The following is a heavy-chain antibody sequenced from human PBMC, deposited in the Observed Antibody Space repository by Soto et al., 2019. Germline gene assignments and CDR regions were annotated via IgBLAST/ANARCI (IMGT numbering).Heavy chain of an antibody. D-gene: IGHD1-1*01. CDR2: INDYGTTI. CDR1: GFTLGNYW. V-gene: IGHV3-74*01. Sequence: EVQLVESGGGLVQSGGSLRLSCAASGFTLGNYWMHWVRQAPGKGLVWVSRINDYGTTINYAESVEGRFIISSDVAKSEVYLQMNIVRAEDSAVYYCARGGLEPFDYWGQVALVTVSS. CDR3: ARGGLEPFDY. J-gene: IGHJ4*02.